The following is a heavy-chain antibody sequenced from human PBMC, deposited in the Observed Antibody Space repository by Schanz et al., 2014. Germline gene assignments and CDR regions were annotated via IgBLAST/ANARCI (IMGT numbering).Heavy chain of an antibody. V-gene: IGHV3-15*01. J-gene: IGHJ4*02. CDR1: GFTFSNAW. Sequence: EVQLVESGGGLVKPGGSLRLSCAASGFTFSNAWMSWVRQAPGKGLEWVGRMMGKNDGGTTYYAAPVKGRFTISRDDSKSKLYLQINSLKTEDTAVYYCTTVSYFYGSGVDFWGQGALVTVSS. CDR2: MMGKNDGGTT. D-gene: IGHD3-10*01. CDR3: TTVSYFYGSGVDF.